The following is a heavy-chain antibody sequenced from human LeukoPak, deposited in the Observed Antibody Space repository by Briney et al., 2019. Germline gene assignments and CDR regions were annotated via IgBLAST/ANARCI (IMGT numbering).Heavy chain of an antibody. V-gene: IGHV3-23*01. CDR3: AKLPWNDGGIDY. Sequence: PGGSLRLSCAASGFTFSSYTMSWVRQAPGKGLEWVSAISGSGGSTYYADSVKGRFTISRDNSKNTLYLQMNSLRAEDTAVYYCAKLPWNDGGIDYWGQGTLVTVSS. D-gene: IGHD1-1*01. CDR1: GFTFSSYT. CDR2: ISGSGGST. J-gene: IGHJ4*02.